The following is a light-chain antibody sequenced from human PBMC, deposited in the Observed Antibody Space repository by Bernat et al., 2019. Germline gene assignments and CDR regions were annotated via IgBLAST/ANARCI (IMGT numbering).Light chain of an antibody. CDR3: CSYASSDTYV. CDR2: EVT. J-gene: IGLJ1*01. Sequence: QSTLTQPASVSGSPGQSITISCSGASSDVGGYNLVSWYQQHPGKAPNLVIYEVTKRPAGVSDRFSGSKSGSTASLTISGLQAEDESHYYCCSYASSDTYVFGSGTRVTVL. CDR1: SSDVGGYNL. V-gene: IGLV2-23*02.